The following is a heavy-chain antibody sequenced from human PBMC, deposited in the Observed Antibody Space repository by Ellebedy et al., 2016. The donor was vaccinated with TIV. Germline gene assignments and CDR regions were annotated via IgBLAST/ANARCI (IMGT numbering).Heavy chain of an antibody. J-gene: IGHJ4*02. Sequence: SETLSLXCAVSGGSISSGGYSWSWIRQPPGKGLEWIGYIYYSGSTYYNPSLKSRVTISVDTSKNQFSLKLSSVTAADTAVYYCAREGRDYDILTGEIDYWGQGTLVTVSS. D-gene: IGHD3-9*01. CDR2: IYYSGST. CDR1: GGSISSGGYS. V-gene: IGHV4-30-2*05. CDR3: AREGRDYDILTGEIDY.